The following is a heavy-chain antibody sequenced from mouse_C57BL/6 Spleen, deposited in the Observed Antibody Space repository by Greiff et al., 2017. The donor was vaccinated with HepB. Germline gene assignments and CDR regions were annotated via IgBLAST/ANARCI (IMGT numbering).Heavy chain of an antibody. D-gene: IGHD1-1*01. Sequence: VQLQQPGAELVKPGASVKMSCKASGYTFTSYWITWVKQRPGQGLEWIGDIYPGSGSTNYNEKFKSKATLTVDTSSSTAYMQLSSLTSEDSAVYYCARRRVYYYGSSQYFDVWGTGTTVTVSS. CDR1: GYTFTSYW. CDR3: ARRRVYYYGSSQYFDV. J-gene: IGHJ1*03. V-gene: IGHV1-55*01. CDR2: IYPGSGST.